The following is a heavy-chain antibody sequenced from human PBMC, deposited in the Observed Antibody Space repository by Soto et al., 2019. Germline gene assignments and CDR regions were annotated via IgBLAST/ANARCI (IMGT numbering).Heavy chain of an antibody. Sequence: QITLKESGPTLVKPTQTLTLTCTFSGFSLSTSGVGVAWIRQPPGKALEFLALIYWDDDKRFNPSLKNRLTITKDTSKNQVVLTMTNMDPVDTATFFCAHSPSYRLGDTFDIWGQATLVTVSS. CDR1: GFSLSTSGVG. D-gene: IGHD1-26*01. CDR2: IYWDDDK. J-gene: IGHJ3*02. CDR3: AHSPSYRLGDTFDI. V-gene: IGHV2-5*02.